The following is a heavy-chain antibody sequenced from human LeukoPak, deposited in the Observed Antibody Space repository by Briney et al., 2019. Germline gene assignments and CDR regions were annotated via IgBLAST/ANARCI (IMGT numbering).Heavy chain of an antibody. V-gene: IGHV3-30-3*01. CDR1: GFTFSSYA. Sequence: GRSLRLSCAASGFTFSSYAMHWVRQAPGKGLEWVAVISYDGSNKYYADSVKGRFTISRDNSKNTLYLQMNSLRAEDTAVYYCAKDLWELLPYYYYYGMDVWGQGTTVTVSS. J-gene: IGHJ6*02. D-gene: IGHD1-26*01. CDR2: ISYDGSNK. CDR3: AKDLWELLPYYYYYGMDV.